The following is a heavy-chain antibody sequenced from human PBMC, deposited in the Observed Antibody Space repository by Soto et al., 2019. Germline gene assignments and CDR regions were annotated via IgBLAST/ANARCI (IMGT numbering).Heavy chain of an antibody. Sequence: PGGSLRLSCAASGFTFSGSAVHWVRQASGKGLEWVGRIRSKANSYATAYAASVKGRFTISRDDSKNTAYLQMNSLKTEDTAVYYCTRQGPAANYYYYGMDVWGQGTTVTVSS. CDR2: IRSKANSYAT. D-gene: IGHD2-2*01. CDR3: TRQGPAANYYYYGMDV. V-gene: IGHV3-73*01. CDR1: GFTFSGSA. J-gene: IGHJ6*02.